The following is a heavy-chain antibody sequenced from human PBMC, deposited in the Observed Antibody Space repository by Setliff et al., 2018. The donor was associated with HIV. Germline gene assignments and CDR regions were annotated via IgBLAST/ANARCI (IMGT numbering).Heavy chain of an antibody. D-gene: IGHD6-13*01. CDR1: GYDFEFYA. V-gene: IGHV1-3*04. CDR2: INTYNSNL. Sequence: GASVKVSCKTSGYDFEFYAMHWVRQAPGQRFEWMGWINTYNSNLKYSQKFEGRVTMTRDTSANTVYLELSSLRAEDTAVYYCARVSRAEGLHWGQGTLVTVSS. CDR3: ARVSRAEGLH. J-gene: IGHJ4*02.